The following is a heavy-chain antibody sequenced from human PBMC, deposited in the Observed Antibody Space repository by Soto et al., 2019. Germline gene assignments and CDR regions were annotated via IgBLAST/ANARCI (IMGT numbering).Heavy chain of an antibody. J-gene: IGHJ3*02. D-gene: IGHD4-17*01. Sequence: GGSLRLSCAASGFAFSSYGMHWVRQAPGKGLAWVAVIWYDGSNKYYADSVKGRFTSSRDNSKNTLYLQMNSLRAEDTAVYYCAREGMTIDAFDIWGQGTMVTVSS. V-gene: IGHV3-33*01. CDR2: IWYDGSNK. CDR1: GFAFSSYG. CDR3: AREGMTIDAFDI.